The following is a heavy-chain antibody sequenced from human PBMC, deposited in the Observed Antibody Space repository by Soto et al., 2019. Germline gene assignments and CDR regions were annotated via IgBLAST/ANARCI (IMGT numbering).Heavy chain of an antibody. CDR2: IYYSGST. CDR1: GGSISRYF. Sequence: QVQLQESGPGLVKPSETLSLTCTVSGGSISRYFWSWIRQPPGKGLQWIGHIYYSGSTVYNPSLKSRVAISVDASKTHFSLRLNSVTAADAAVYYCATYDSPYYYMDVWGKGTTVTVSS. D-gene: IGHD3-16*01. J-gene: IGHJ6*03. CDR3: ATYDSPYYYMDV. V-gene: IGHV4-59*13.